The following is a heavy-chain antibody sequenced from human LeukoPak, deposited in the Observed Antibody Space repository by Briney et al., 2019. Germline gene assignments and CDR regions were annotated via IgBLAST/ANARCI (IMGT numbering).Heavy chain of an antibody. CDR3: ARQTGGYYFDS. V-gene: IGHV3-21*05. Sequence: GGSLRLSCAASGFTFNTYTLSWGRQAPGKGVEGVSYVSSSRRDTYDADSIKGRFTISRDNAKNSLYLQMSSLSAEDTAVYYCARQTGGYYFDSWGQGILVTVSS. J-gene: IGHJ4*02. D-gene: IGHD3-10*01. CDR2: VSSSRRDT. CDR1: GFTFNTYT.